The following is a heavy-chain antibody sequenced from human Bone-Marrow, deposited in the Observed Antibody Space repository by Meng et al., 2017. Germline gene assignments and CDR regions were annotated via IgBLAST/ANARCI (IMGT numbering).Heavy chain of an antibody. CDR1: GFTFSSYA. Sequence: QVQLVESGGGVVQPGRSLRLSCAASGFTFSSYAMHWVRQAPGKGLEWVAVISYDGSNKYYADSVKGRFTISRDNSKNTLYLQMNSLRAEDTAVYYCARDRVDYWGQGTLVTASS. V-gene: IGHV3-30*01. CDR2: ISYDGSNK. CDR3: ARDRVDY. J-gene: IGHJ4*02.